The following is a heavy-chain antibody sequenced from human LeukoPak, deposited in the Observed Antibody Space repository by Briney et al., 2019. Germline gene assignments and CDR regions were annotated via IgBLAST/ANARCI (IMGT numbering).Heavy chain of an antibody. CDR1: GGAFSGYY. CDR2: INHRGST. Sequence: PSGTLCLTCAVYGGAFSGYYWSWIRQPPGKGLEWVGGINHRGSTNYNPSIKSRATISVATSKNQFSLKLSSGTAADTAVYYCARGSLRPEDMAIIPYYYGTDVSGQGTTVTVSS. CDR3: ARGSLRPEDMAIIPYYYGTDV. V-gene: IGHV4-34*01. J-gene: IGHJ6*02. D-gene: IGHD5-24*01.